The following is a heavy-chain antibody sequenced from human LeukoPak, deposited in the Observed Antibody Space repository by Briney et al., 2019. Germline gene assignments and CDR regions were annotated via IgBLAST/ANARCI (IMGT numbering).Heavy chain of an antibody. CDR1: GGSFSSYY. Sequence: SETLSLTCAVYGGSFSSYYWSWIRQPPGKGLEWIGEINHSGSTNYNPSLKSRVTISVDTSKNQFSLKLSSVTAADTAVYYCAGGAYYGSESYSKGPYYFDYWGQGTLVTVSS. CDR3: AGGAYYGSESYSKGPYYFDY. CDR2: INHSGST. V-gene: IGHV4-34*01. D-gene: IGHD3-10*01. J-gene: IGHJ4*02.